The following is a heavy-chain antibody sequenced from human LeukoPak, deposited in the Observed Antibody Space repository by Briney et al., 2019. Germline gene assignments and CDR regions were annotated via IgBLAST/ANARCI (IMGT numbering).Heavy chain of an antibody. Sequence: PSETLSLTCAVYGGSFSGYYWSWIRQPPGKGLEWIGEINHSGSTNYNPSLKSRVTISVDTSKNQFSLKLSSVTAADTAVYYCARGVTGIAARRGRIRNVNWFDPWGQGTLVTVSS. D-gene: IGHD6-6*01. J-gene: IGHJ5*02. CDR3: ARGVTGIAARRGRIRNVNWFDP. CDR2: INHSGST. CDR1: GGSFSGYY. V-gene: IGHV4-34*01.